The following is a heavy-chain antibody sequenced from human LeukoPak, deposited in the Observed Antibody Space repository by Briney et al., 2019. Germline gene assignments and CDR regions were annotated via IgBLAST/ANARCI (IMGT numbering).Heavy chain of an antibody. Sequence: PGGSLRLSCSASGFTFITYAMHWVRQAPGKGLEYVSAISTSGGTYYADSVKGRFAISRDNSKNTLYLQMGSLRAEDTAVYYCAKDLGYGDGLWASPFDYWGQGTLVTVSS. CDR2: ISTSGGT. CDR1: GFTFITYA. D-gene: IGHD4-17*01. J-gene: IGHJ4*02. CDR3: AKDLGYGDGLWASPFDY. V-gene: IGHV3-64D*06.